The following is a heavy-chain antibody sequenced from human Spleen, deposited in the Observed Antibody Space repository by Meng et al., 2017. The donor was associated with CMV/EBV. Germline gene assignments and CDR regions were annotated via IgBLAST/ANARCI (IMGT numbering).Heavy chain of an antibody. D-gene: IGHD3-22*01. CDR2: ISYDGSNK. Sequence: GGSLRLSCAASGFTFSSYAMHWVRQAPGKGLEWVAVISYDGSNKYYADSVKGRFTISRDNSKNTLYLQMNGLRAEDTAVYYCARDRGYYYDSSGYSYYYYYGMDVWGQGTTVTVSS. J-gene: IGHJ6*02. CDR1: GFTFSSYA. V-gene: IGHV3-30-3*01. CDR3: ARDRGYYYDSSGYSYYYYYGMDV.